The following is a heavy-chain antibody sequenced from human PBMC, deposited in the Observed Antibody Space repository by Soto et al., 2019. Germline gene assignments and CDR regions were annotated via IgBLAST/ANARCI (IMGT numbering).Heavy chain of an antibody. CDR3: ARDPPGFTIPGVGWFDP. J-gene: IGHJ5*02. CDR1: GFTFSSYS. V-gene: IGHV3-48*01. Sequence: GGSLRLSCAASGFTFSSYSMNWVRQAPGKGLEWVSYISSSSSTIYYADSVKGRFTISRDNAKNSLYLQMNSLRAEDTAVYYCARDPPGFTIPGVGWFDPWGQGTLVTVSS. CDR2: ISSSSSTI. D-gene: IGHD1-26*01.